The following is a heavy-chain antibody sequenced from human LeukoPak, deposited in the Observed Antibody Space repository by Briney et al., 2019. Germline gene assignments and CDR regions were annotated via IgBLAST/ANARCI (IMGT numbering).Heavy chain of an antibody. V-gene: IGHV3-30*18. D-gene: IGHD3-22*01. CDR1: GFTFTNYG. CDR3: AKDLDRSGYCHSPDY. CDR2: ISYDGRNE. J-gene: IGHJ4*02. Sequence: PPGGSLRLSCAASGFTFTNYGMHRLRQAPGKGLEWVAVISYDGRNEYYADSVKGRFTISRDNSKNTLYLQMNSLRADDTAMYYCAKDLDRSGYCHSPDYWGQGTLVTVSS.